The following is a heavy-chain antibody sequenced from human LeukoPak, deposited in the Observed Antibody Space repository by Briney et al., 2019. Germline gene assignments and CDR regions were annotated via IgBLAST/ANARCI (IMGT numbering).Heavy chain of an antibody. J-gene: IGHJ4*02. CDR1: GYTFTGYY. V-gene: IGHV1-2*02. CDR2: INPNSGGT. Sequence: ASVKVSCKASGYTFTGYYMHWVRQAPGQGLEWMGWINPNSGGTNYAQKFQGRVTMTRDTSISTAYMELSRLRSDDTAVYYCATYYDFWSGPKGVRFGYWGQGTLVTVSS. D-gene: IGHD3-3*01. CDR3: ATYYDFWSGPKGVRFGY.